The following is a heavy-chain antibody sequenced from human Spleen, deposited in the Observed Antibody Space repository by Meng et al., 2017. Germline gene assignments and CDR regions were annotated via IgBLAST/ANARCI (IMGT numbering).Heavy chain of an antibody. V-gene: IGHV4-61*02. J-gene: IGHJ4*02. Sequence: SETLSLTCTVSGGSINSGNYYWSWIRQPAGKGLEWIGRISTSGTTYFNPSLKSRVTISVDTSKNQFSLKLSSMTAADTAVYYCVRESPYYDFLTGYFKYYFHYWGLGTLVTVSS. CDR3: VRESPYYDFLTGYFKYYFHY. CDR2: ISTSGTT. D-gene: IGHD3-9*01. CDR1: GGSINSGNYY.